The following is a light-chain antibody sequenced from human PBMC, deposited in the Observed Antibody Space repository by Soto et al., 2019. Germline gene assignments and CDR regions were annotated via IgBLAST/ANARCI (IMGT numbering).Light chain of an antibody. CDR1: QSISSY. CDR2: AAP. CDR3: QQKKA. J-gene: IGKJ1*01. Sequence: DIQMTQSPSSLSASVGDRVTITCRASQSISSYLNWYQQKPGKAPKLLIYAAPSLQSGVPSRFSGSGSGTDFTLTISSLQPEDFATYYCQQKKAFGQGTKVEIK. V-gene: IGKV1-39*01.